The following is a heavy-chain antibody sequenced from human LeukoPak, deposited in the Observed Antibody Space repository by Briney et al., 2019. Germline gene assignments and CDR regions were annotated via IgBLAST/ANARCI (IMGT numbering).Heavy chain of an antibody. V-gene: IGHV3-21*01. D-gene: IGHD3-16*01. J-gene: IGHJ6*03. CDR1: GFTFTTYS. CDR3: ARERGSRYYYMDV. Sequence: GGSLRLSCAVSGFTFTTYSMHWVRQAPGKGLEWVSSITTTSGYIYYADSVQGRFTISRDNAKNSLYLQMNNLRAEDTAVYYCARERGSRYYYMDVWGRGTTVTVSS. CDR2: ITTTSGYI.